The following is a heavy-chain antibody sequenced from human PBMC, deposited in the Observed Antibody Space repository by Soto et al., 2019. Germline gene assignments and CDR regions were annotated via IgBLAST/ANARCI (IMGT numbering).Heavy chain of an antibody. CDR3: ARGGHDSSADVLDF. V-gene: IGHV1-18*01. Sequence: ASVKVSCKASGYTFTSYGISWVRQAPGQGLEWMGWISAYNGNTNYAQRVQGRVTMSTDTSTSTAYMELRSLRSDDTAVYYCARGGHDSSADVLDFWGQGTMVTVSS. CDR1: GYTFTSYG. D-gene: IGHD3-22*01. CDR2: ISAYNGNT. J-gene: IGHJ3*01.